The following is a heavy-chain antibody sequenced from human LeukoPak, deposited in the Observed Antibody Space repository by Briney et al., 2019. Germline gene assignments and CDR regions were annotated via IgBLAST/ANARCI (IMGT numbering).Heavy chain of an antibody. D-gene: IGHD1-20*01. J-gene: IGHJ4*02. CDR1: GFTFSSYE. V-gene: IGHV3-48*03. Sequence: GGSLRLSCAASGFTFSSYEMNWVRQAPGKGLEWVSYISGSGSTRYYTDFVKGRFTISRDNAKNSLYLQMNSLRAEDTAVYYCVRDPGITGTSYWGQGTLVTVSS. CDR2: ISGSGSTR. CDR3: VRDPGITGTSY.